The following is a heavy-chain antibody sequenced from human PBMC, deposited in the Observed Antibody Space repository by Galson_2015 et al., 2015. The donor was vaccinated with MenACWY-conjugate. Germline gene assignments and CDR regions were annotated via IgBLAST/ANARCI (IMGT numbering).Heavy chain of an antibody. V-gene: IGHV3-53*01. CDR2: LYDDGTS. D-gene: IGHD1-26*01. Sequence: SLRLSCAASGFSVTSHFMGWVRQAPGKGLEWVALLYDDGTSRYADSVKGRFTISRDTLRNSLSLQMHGLRAEDTAMYFCAKIVRHPVGPYFDSWGQGT. CDR3: AKIVRHPVGPYFDS. CDR1: GFSVTSHF. J-gene: IGHJ4*02.